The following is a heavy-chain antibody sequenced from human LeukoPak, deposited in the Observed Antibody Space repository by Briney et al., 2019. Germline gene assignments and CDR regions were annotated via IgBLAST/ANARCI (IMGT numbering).Heavy chain of an antibody. CDR1: GFTFSSYS. CDR2: ISISGNYI. V-gene: IGHV3-21*01. J-gene: IGHJ4*02. Sequence: TGGSLRLSCAASGFTFSSYSMNWVRQAPGKGLEWVSSISISGNYIYYADSVKGRFTISRDNAKNSLYLQMNSLRAEDTAAYYCARDESNYDAYWGQGTLVTVSS. CDR3: ARDESNYDAY.